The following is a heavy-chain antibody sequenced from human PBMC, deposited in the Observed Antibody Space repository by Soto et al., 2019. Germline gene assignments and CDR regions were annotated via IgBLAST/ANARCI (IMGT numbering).Heavy chain of an antibody. CDR2: ISAYNGNT. D-gene: IGHD6-6*01. V-gene: IGHV1-18*01. CDR1: GYTFTSYG. Sequence: ASVKVSCKASGYTFTSYGISWVRQAPGQGLEWMGWISAYNGNTNYAQKLQGRVTMTTDTSTSTAYMELRSLRSDDTAVYYCARDGSTSSFPYWFDPWGQGTLVTVSS. J-gene: IGHJ5*02. CDR3: ARDGSTSSFPYWFDP.